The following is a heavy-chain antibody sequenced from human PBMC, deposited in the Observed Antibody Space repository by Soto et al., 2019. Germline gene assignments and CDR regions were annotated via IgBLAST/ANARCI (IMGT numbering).Heavy chain of an antibody. J-gene: IGHJ5*02. CDR2: INHSGST. D-gene: IGHD5-12*01. CDR1: GWSFTRSY. CDR3: ARGEGRLVGTWFDP. Sequence: RSATLSHTCDFYGWSFTRSYCNWIRPPPGKGLEWLGEINHSGSTNYNPSLESRVTISLDTSKTQFSLKLTSVTAAGTAVYYCARGEGRLVGTWFDPWGQGTLVTVSS. V-gene: IGHV4-34*01.